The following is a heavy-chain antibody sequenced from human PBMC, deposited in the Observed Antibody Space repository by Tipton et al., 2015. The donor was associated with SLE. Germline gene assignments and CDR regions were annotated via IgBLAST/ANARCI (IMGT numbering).Heavy chain of an antibody. CDR1: GGSISSGDYY. CDR2: IYYSGST. CDR3: ARGPKQTGVPGDY. V-gene: IGHV4-30-4*08. Sequence: TLSLTCTVSGGSISSGDYYWSWIRQPPGKGLEWIGYIYYSGSTYYNPSLKSRVTISVDTSKNQFSLKLSSVTAADTAVYYCARGPKQTGVPGDYWGQGTLVTVSS. J-gene: IGHJ4*02. D-gene: IGHD2-2*01.